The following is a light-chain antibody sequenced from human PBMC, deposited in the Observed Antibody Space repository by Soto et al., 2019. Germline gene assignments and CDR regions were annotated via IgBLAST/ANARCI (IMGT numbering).Light chain of an antibody. CDR3: AAWDDSLSGVV. V-gene: IGLV1-47*01. Sequence: QSVLTQPPSASGTPGQRVTISCSGTSSNIGNNYVSWYQQLPGTAPKLLIYRNNQRPSGVPDRFSGSKSGTSASLAISGLRSVDEADYYCAAWDDSLSGVVFGGGTKLTVL. J-gene: IGLJ2*01. CDR2: RNN. CDR1: SSNIGNNY.